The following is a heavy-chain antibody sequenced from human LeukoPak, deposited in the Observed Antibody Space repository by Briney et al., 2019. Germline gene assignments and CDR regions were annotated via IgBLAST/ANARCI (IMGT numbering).Heavy chain of an antibody. Sequence: GRSLRLSCAASGFTFSNYGMHWVRQAPGKGLEWVALIWYDGSNKYYADSVRGRFTISRDNSKNTLYLQMNSLRAEDTAVYYCARRGVQPADYWGQGTLVTVSS. CDR2: IWYDGSNK. J-gene: IGHJ4*02. CDR3: ARRGVQPADY. CDR1: GFTFSNYG. V-gene: IGHV3-33*01.